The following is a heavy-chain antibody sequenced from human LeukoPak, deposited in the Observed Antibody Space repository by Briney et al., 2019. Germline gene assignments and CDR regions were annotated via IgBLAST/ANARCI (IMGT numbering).Heavy chain of an antibody. J-gene: IGHJ4*02. Sequence: PGGSLRLSCAGSGLTFSSYSMNWVRQAPGKGLEWVSYISSSSSTIYYADSVKGRFTISRDNAKNSLYLQMNSLRDEDTAVYYCASNRYSGSSSSFDYWGQGTLVTVSS. D-gene: IGHD1-26*01. CDR1: GLTFSSYS. V-gene: IGHV3-48*02. CDR2: ISSSSSTI. CDR3: ASNRYSGSSSSFDY.